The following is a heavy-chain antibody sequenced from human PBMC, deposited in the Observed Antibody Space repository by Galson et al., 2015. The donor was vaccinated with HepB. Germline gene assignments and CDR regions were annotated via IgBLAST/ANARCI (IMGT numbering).Heavy chain of an antibody. CDR1: GFTFSSYG. J-gene: IGHJ5*02. V-gene: IGHV3-33*08. CDR3: AREVQVVRGVIHNWFDP. CDR2: IWYGGSNK. Sequence: SLRLSCAASGFTFSSYGMHWVRQAPGKGLEWVAVIWYGGSNKYYADSVKGRFTISRDNSKNTLYLQMNSLRAEDTAVYYCAREVQVVRGVIHNWFDPWGQGTLVTVSS. D-gene: IGHD3-10*01.